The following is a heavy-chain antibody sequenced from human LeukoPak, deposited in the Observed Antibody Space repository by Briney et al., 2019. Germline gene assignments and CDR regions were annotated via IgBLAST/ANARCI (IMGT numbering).Heavy chain of an antibody. CDR2: INAGNGNT. J-gene: IGHJ5*02. V-gene: IGHV1-3*01. D-gene: IGHD6-19*01. CDR3: ARGHIAVAATNWFDP. CDR1: GYTFTSYA. Sequence: ASVKVSCKASGYTFTSYAMHWVRQAPGQRLEWMGWINAGNGNTEYSQKFQGRVTIARDTSASTAYMELSSLRSEDTAVYYCARGHIAVAATNWFDPGGQGTLVTVSS.